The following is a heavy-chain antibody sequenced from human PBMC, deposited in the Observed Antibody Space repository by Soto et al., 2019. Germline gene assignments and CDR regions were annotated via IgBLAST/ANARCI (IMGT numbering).Heavy chain of an antibody. CDR2: INHSGSI. CDR3: ARRRSSGWYYFDY. V-gene: IGHV4-34*01. CDR1: SESFSGYY. J-gene: IGHJ4*02. Sequence: PSETLSLTCAVFSESFSGYYWSWIRQPPGKGLEWIGEINHSGSINYNPSLKSRVTISVDTSKNQLSLKLSSVTAADTAVYYCARRRSSGWYYFDYWGQGTPVTVSS. D-gene: IGHD6-19*01.